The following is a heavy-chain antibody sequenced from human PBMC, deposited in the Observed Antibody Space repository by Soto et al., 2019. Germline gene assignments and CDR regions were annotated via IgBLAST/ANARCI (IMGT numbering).Heavy chain of an antibody. V-gene: IGHV4-39*01. CDR2: ISHDGHA. D-gene: IGHD4-17*01. CDR1: GDSISDTRFY. CDR3: ARQVYGGYLGGNWFEP. Sequence: PSETLSLTCSILGDSISDTRFYWGWVRQSPEKGLEWIGSISHDGHAYYNPSLKSRVTLFADTSRNQFSLTMKSVTVADTALYFCARQVYGGYLGGNWFEPWCQGALVNVSS. J-gene: IGHJ5*02.